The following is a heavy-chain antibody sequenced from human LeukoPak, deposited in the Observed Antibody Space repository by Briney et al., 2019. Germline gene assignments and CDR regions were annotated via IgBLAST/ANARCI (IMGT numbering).Heavy chain of an antibody. CDR2: IYYSGST. CDR1: GGSISSYY. D-gene: IGHD6-19*01. CDR3: AGPSSGWYEFYFQH. V-gene: IGHV4-59*08. J-gene: IGHJ1*01. Sequence: PSETLSLTCTVSGGSISSYYWSWIRQPPGKGLEWIGYIYYSGSTNYNPSLKSRVTISVDTSKNQFSLKLSSVTAADTAVYYCAGPSSGWYEFYFQHRGQGTLVTVSS.